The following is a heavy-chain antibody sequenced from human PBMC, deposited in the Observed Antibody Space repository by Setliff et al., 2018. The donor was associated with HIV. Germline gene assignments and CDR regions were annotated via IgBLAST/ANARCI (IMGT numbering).Heavy chain of an antibody. D-gene: IGHD3-10*01. CDR2: INPNSGGT. J-gene: IGHJ4*02. Sequence: ASVKVSCKASGYTFTGNYIHWVRQAPGQGLEWMGWINPNSGGTNYEQKFQGRVTMTRDTSISTAYMELSRLRSDDTALYYCAREYGAVRKYIDYWGQGTLVTVSS. V-gene: IGHV1-2*02. CDR1: GYTFTGNY. CDR3: AREYGAVRKYIDY.